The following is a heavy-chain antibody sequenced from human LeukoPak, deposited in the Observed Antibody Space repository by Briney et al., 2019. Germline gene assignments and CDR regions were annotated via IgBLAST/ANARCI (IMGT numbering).Heavy chain of an antibody. J-gene: IGHJ4*02. CDR2: IDWDDDK. Sequence: SGPTLVNPTQTLTLTCTFSGFSLSTRGMCVSWIRHPPGKALEWLGRIDWDDDKYYSTALKTRLTISKDPSKNQVVLTMTNMDPVDTATYYCARIRPNYYHSSGFFDYWGQGTLVTVSS. V-gene: IGHV2-70*11. D-gene: IGHD3-22*01. CDR1: GFSLSTRGMC. CDR3: ARIRPNYYHSSGFFDY.